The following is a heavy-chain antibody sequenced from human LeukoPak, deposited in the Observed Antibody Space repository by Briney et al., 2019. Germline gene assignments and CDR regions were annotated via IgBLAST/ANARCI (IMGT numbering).Heavy chain of an antibody. CDR1: GFTFSDHY. V-gene: IGHV3-11*04. D-gene: IGHD6-13*01. CDR3: ARTAAAGNWFDP. CDR2: ISTSGSTI. J-gene: IGHJ5*02. Sequence: GGSLRLSCAASGFTFSDHYMSWIRQAPGKGLEWVSYISTSGSTIDYADSVKGRFTISRDNAKNSLYLQMNSLRAEDTAVYYCARTAAAGNWFDPWGQGTLVTVSS.